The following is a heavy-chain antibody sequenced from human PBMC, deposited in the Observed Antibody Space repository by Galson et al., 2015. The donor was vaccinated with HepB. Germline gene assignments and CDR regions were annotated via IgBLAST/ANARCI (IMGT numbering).Heavy chain of an antibody. CDR2: ISGSGGST. CDR3: AKDLGRGVAGTYDY. Sequence: SLRLSCAASGFTFSNYAMNWVRQAPGKGLEWVSGISGSGGSTYYADSVKGRFTISRDNSKNTLYLQMNSLRAEDTAVYYCAKDLGRGVAGTYDYWGQGTPVTVSS. J-gene: IGHJ4*02. V-gene: IGHV3-23*01. CDR1: GFTFSNYA. D-gene: IGHD6-19*01.